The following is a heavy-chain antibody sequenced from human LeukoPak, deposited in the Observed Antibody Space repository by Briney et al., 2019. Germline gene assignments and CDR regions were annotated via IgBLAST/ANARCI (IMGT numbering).Heavy chain of an antibody. CDR2: VYYSGST. D-gene: IGHD4-17*01. CDR3: ARRVYGDFFDY. Sequence: PSETLSLTCTVSGDSISGADYYWSWIRQPPGKGLEWIAYVYYSGSTYYNPSLKSRVTISVDTSKNQFSLKLSSVTAADTAVYYCARRVYGDFFDYWGQGTLVTVSS. CDR1: GDSISGADYY. V-gene: IGHV4-30-4*02. J-gene: IGHJ4*02.